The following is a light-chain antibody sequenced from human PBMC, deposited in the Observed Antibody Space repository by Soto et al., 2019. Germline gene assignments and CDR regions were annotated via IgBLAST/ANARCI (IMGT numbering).Light chain of an antibody. J-gene: IGKJ1*01. Sequence: EIVLTQSPATLSLSPGERATLSCRASQSVSSYFAWYQQKPGQPPRLLIYDASNRATGIPARFSGSGSGTDFTHTSSSLETEDFAFYYCKQRSNWPLTFGQGTKVQI. CDR1: QSVSSY. CDR2: DAS. CDR3: KQRSNWPLT. V-gene: IGKV3-11*01.